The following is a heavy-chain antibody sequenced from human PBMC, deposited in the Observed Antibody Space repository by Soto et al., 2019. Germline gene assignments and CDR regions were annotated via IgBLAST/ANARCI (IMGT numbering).Heavy chain of an antibody. CDR3: ARDEGIAAAGVFDY. J-gene: IGHJ4*02. CDR2: ISSSGSTI. D-gene: IGHD6-13*01. Sequence: VQLVESGGGLVQPGGSLRLSCAASGFTFSSYEMNWVRQAPGKGLEWVSYISSSGSTIYYADSVKGRFTISRDNAKNSLYLQMNSLRAEDTAVYYCARDEGIAAAGVFDYWGQGTLVTVSS. V-gene: IGHV3-48*03. CDR1: GFTFSSYE.